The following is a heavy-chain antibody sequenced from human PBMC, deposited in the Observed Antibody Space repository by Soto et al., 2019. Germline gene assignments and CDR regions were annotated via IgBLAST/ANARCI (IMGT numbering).Heavy chain of an antibody. Sequence: SGPTLVNPHRPSLTCTFSGFSLSTRGMCVSWIRQPPGKALEWLARIDWDDDKYYSTSLKTRLTISKDTSKNQVVLTMTNMDPVDTATYYCARTRITIFGVASFDPWGQGTLVTVSS. CDR1: GFSLSTRGMC. CDR2: IDWDDDK. CDR3: ARTRITIFGVASFDP. V-gene: IGHV2-70*11. D-gene: IGHD3-3*01. J-gene: IGHJ5*02.